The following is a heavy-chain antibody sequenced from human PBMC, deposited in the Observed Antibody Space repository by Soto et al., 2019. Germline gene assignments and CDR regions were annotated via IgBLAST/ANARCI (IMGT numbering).Heavy chain of an antibody. Sequence: QLGGSLRLSCAASGFTFSTYTMNWVRQAPGKGLEWLSYISGNSDSIDYADSVKGRFTISRDNGKKSLYLQMDSLRDDDTAVYFCAREGGGSYFDYWGQGTLVTVSS. D-gene: IGHD1-26*01. CDR2: ISGNSDSI. CDR1: GFTFSTYT. J-gene: IGHJ4*02. CDR3: AREGGGSYFDY. V-gene: IGHV3-48*02.